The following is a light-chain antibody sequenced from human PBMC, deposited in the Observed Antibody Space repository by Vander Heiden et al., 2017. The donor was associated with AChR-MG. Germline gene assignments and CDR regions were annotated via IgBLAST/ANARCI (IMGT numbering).Light chain of an antibody. CDR2: DVT. CDR3: SSYTAFNTGV. V-gene: IGLV2-14*01. J-gene: IGLJ3*02. Sequence: QSALTQPASVSGSPGQSTTIPCTRTGSDVGGHDSVSWYQQRPGNAPLVLCHDVTRPPAGVSDRFSGSKSGATASPTISGLRAEDEASYYCSSYTAFNTGVFGGGTKVTVL. CDR1: GSDVGGHDS.